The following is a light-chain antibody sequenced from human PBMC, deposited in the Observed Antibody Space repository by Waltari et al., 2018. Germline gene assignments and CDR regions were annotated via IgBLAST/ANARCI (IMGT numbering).Light chain of an antibody. Sequence: SVLSSSNNKNYLAWYQQKPGQPPKLLIYWASTRESGVPDRFSGSGSGTDFTLAISSLQAEDVAVYYCHQYFGTPFTFGPGTKVEIK. CDR2: WAS. CDR3: HQYFGTPFT. J-gene: IGKJ3*01. V-gene: IGKV4-1*01. CDR1: SVLSSSNNKNY.